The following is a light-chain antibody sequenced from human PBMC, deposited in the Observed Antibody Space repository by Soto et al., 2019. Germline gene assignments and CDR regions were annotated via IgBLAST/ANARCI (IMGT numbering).Light chain of an antibody. CDR2: GNS. CDR3: PSCDSSLSGCV. V-gene: IGLV1-40*01. J-gene: IGLJ1*01. CDR1: SSNIGAGYD. Sequence: QSVLTQPPSVSGAPGQRVTISCTGSSSNIGAGYDVHWYQQLPGTAPNLLIYGNSNRPSGVPDRFSGSKTGTTASLASTGLQAEDEDDYYCPSCDSSLSGCVFGTGTKLTVL.